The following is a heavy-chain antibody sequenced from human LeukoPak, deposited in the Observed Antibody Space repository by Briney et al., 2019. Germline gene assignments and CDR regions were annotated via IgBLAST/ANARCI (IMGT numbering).Heavy chain of an antibody. CDR2: ISGSGGST. D-gene: IGHD3-22*01. CDR3: AKVSHYYDSSGYLDYFDY. CDR1: GFTFSSYA. Sequence: GGSLRLSCAASGFTFSSYAMSWVRQAPGKGLEWVSAISGSGGSTYYADSVKGRFTISRDNSKNTLYLQMNSLRAEDTAVYYCAKVSHYYDSSGYLDYFDYWGQGTLVTVSS. V-gene: IGHV3-23*01. J-gene: IGHJ4*02.